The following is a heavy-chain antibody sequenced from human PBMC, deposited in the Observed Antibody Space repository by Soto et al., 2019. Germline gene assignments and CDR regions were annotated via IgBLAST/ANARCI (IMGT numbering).Heavy chain of an antibody. J-gene: IGHJ5*02. CDR1: GGSISSGTYS. D-gene: IGHD5-12*01. Sequence: QLQLQESGSGLVKPSQTLSLTCAVSGGSISSGTYSWSWIRQPPGKGLEWIGYIYHTGSTYYNPSLRSRVTIXXDXSXXPFSLKLTSVTAADTAVYYCARAGGEWLREGWFDPWGQGTLVTVSS. CDR2: IYHTGST. V-gene: IGHV4-30-2*01. CDR3: ARAGGEWLREGWFDP.